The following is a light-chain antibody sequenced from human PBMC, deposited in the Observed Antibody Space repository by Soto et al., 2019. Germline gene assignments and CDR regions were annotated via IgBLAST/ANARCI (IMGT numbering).Light chain of an antibody. CDR2: RAS. Sequence: EIVMTQSPATLSVSLGERATFSCRASQSVNTNLAWYQLKPGKAPRLLIYRASIMASGIPARFSGSGSGTEYSLTISSLQSEDFGVYFCQQYDQWWTFGQGTKVDIK. J-gene: IGKJ1*01. CDR3: QQYDQWWT. CDR1: QSVNTN. V-gene: IGKV3-15*01.